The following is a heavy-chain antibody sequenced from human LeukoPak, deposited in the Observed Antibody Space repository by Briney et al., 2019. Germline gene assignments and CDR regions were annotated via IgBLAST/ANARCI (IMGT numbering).Heavy chain of an antibody. CDR1: GFSFEDYA. Sequence: GGSLRLSYAASGFSFEDYAMHWVRQPPGKGLEWVSGVSWNSGNVGYADSVKGRFTNSRDNAKNFLYLQMSSLRAEDTALYYCAKAVYGDFQSTVDYWGRGTLVTVSS. V-gene: IGHV3-9*01. CDR2: VSWNSGNV. CDR3: AKAVYGDFQSTVDY. D-gene: IGHD4-17*01. J-gene: IGHJ4*02.